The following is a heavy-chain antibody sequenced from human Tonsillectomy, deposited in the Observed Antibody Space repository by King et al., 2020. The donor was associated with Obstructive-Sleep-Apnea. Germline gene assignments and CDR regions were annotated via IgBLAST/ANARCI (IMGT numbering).Heavy chain of an antibody. CDR1: GGSMSSYY. D-gene: IGHD3-10*01. V-gene: IGHV4-59*01. J-gene: IGHJ4*02. Sequence: QLQESGPGLVKPSETLSLTCTISGGSMSSYYWSWIRQPPGKGLDWIGFIYYTGSTNYNPSLKSRVTISVDTSENQFSLRLSSVTAADTAVYYCARVDGFGSGRYHDYWGQGTLVTVAA. CDR2: IYYTGST. CDR3: ARVDGFGSGRYHDY.